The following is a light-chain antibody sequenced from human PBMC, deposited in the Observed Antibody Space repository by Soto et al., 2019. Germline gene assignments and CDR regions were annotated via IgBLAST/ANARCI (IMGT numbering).Light chain of an antibody. V-gene: IGKV1-9*01. CDR1: QGISSY. CDR2: TAS. J-gene: IGKJ4*01. Sequence: IQLTQSPSSLSASVGDRVTITCRASQGISSYLAWYQQKPGTAPKLLIHTASTLQSGVPTRFSGSGSGTDFTLTINSLQPEYFATYYCQQVNSYPLTLGGGTRVDIK. CDR3: QQVNSYPLT.